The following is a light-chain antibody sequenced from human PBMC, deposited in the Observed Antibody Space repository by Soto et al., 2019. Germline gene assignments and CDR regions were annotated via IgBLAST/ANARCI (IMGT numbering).Light chain of an antibody. Sequence: DIVMTQSPLSLPVTPGEPASISCSSSQSLLQSNGYNYLDLYLQKPGQSPQLLIYFGSYRASGGPDRFSGSGSGTDFTLKIRRVEAEDVGVYYCMQSQQSPPTFGQGTKVEI. CDR1: QSLLQSNGYNY. J-gene: IGKJ1*01. V-gene: IGKV2-28*01. CDR3: MQSQQSPPT. CDR2: FGS.